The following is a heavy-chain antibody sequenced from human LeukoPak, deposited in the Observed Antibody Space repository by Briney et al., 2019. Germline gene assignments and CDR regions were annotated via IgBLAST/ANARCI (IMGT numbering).Heavy chain of an antibody. CDR3: ARDLPETGVDY. J-gene: IGHJ4*02. V-gene: IGHV4-61*08. D-gene: IGHD1-14*01. CDR2: IYYSGST. Sequence: SETLSLTCTVSGGSISSGDYYWSWVRQPPGKGLEWIGYIYYSGSTNYNPSLKSRVTISVDTSKNQFSLKLSSVTAADTAVYYCARDLPETGVDYWGQGTLVTVSS. CDR1: GGSISSGDYY.